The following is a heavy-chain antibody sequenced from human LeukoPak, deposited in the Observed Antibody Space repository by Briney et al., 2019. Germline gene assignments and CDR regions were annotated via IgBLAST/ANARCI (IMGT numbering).Heavy chain of an antibody. V-gene: IGHV4-39*07. CDR2: IYYSGST. CDR3: ARSLGYMDV. Sequence: PSETLSLTCTVSGGSISSSSYYWGWIRQPPGKGLEWIGSIYYSGSTYYNPSLKSRVTISVDTSKNQFSLKLSSVTAADTAVYYCARSLGYMDVWGKGTTVTVSS. J-gene: IGHJ6*03. CDR1: GGSISSSSYY.